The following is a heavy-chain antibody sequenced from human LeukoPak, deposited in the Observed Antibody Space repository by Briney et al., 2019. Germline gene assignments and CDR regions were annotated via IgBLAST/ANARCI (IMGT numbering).Heavy chain of an antibody. V-gene: IGHV3-21*01. CDR3: ARTYYDILTGYNPYFDY. CDR2: ITASSTAI. J-gene: IGHJ4*02. D-gene: IGHD3-9*01. CDR1: GFTYSGYA. Sequence: GRSLRLSCAASGFTYSGYAMHWVRQAPGKGLEWVSSITASSTAIYSADSVKGRFTISRDNAKNFLYLQMNSLRAEDTAVYYCARTYYDILTGYNPYFDYWGQGILVTVSS.